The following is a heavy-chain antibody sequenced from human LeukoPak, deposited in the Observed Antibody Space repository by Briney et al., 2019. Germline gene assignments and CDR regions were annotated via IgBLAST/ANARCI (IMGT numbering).Heavy chain of an antibody. D-gene: IGHD5-24*01. J-gene: IGHJ4*02. CDR3: AREVATTPASFDY. Sequence: ASVKVSCKASGYTFTGYYMHWVRQAPGQGLEWMGWINPNSGGTNYAQKFQGWATMTRDTSISTAYMELSRLRSDDTAVYYCAREVATTPASFDYWGQGTLVTVSS. CDR2: INPNSGGT. V-gene: IGHV1-2*04. CDR1: GYTFTGYY.